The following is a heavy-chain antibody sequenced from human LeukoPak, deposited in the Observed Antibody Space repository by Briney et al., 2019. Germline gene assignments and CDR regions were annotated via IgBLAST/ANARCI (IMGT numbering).Heavy chain of an antibody. D-gene: IGHD3-10*01. J-gene: IGHJ4*02. Sequence: PSETLSLTCTVSGGSISSSSYYWGWIRQPPGKGLERIGSIYYSGSTYYNPSLKSRVTISVDTSKNQFSLKLSSVTAADTAVYYCAGSGGLANTGAVFDYWGQGTLVTVSS. CDR1: GGSISSSSYY. CDR2: IYYSGST. CDR3: AGSGGLANTGAVFDY. V-gene: IGHV4-39*07.